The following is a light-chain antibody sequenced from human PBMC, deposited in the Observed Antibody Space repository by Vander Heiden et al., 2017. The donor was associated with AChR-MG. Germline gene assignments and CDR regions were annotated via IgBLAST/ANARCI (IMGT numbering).Light chain of an antibody. CDR1: QGISNN. J-gene: IGKJ3*01. CDR3: QKYNSAPFT. CDR2: GAS. Sequence: DIQMPQSPSSLSASVGDRVTITCRASQGISNNLAWYQQKPGQPPKLLIYGASTLQSGVPSRFSGSGSGTDFTLTISGLQPEDVAVFYCQKYNSAPFTFGPGTIVDLK. V-gene: IGKV1-27*01.